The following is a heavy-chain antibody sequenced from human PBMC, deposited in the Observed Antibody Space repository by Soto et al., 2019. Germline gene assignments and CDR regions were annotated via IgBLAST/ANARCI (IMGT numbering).Heavy chain of an antibody. Sequence: ASETLSLTCAVYGGSFSGYYWSWIRQPPGKGLEWIGEINHSGSTNYNPSLKSRVTISVDTSKNQFSLKLSSVTAADTAVYYCVITGIIFDYWGQGTLVTVSS. D-gene: IGHD3-10*01. J-gene: IGHJ4*02. CDR3: VITGIIFDY. V-gene: IGHV4-34*01. CDR1: GGSFSGYY. CDR2: INHSGST.